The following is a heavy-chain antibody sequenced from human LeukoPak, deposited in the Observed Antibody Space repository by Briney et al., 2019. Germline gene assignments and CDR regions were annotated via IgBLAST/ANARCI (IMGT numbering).Heavy chain of an antibody. Sequence: ASVKVSCKASGYTFTSYGISWVRQAPGQGLEWMGWISAYNGNTNYAQKLQGRVTMTTDTSTSTAYMELRSLRSDDTAVYYCARDAAGYYYYYVDVWGKGTTVTVSS. CDR2: ISAYNGNT. J-gene: IGHJ6*03. V-gene: IGHV1-18*01. CDR1: GYTFTSYG. CDR3: ARDAAGYYYYYVDV. D-gene: IGHD6-13*01.